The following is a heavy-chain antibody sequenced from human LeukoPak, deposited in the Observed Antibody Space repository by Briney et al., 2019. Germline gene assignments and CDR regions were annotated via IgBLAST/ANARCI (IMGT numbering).Heavy chain of an antibody. Sequence: GGSLRLSCAASGFTFSSYVMHWVRQAPGKGLEWVAVITYDGSNKYYAESVKGRFTISRDNSKNTLDLQMNSLRAEDTAVYHCAKDLPAAYFDYWGQGTLVTVSS. CDR3: AKDLPAAYFDY. CDR1: GFTFSSYV. V-gene: IGHV3-30-3*02. CDR2: ITYDGSNK. D-gene: IGHD2-2*01. J-gene: IGHJ4*02.